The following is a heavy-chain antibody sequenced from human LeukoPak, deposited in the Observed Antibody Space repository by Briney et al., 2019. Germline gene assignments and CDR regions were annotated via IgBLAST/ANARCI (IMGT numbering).Heavy chain of an antibody. CDR1: GFTFSNYD. D-gene: IGHD6-19*01. V-gene: IGHV3-30*02. J-gene: IGHJ4*02. Sequence: GGSLRLSCAASGFTFSNYDMHWVRQAPGKGLEWVAFIHYDGSNKYYADSVKGRFTISRDNSKNTLYLQMNSLRAEDTAVYYCAKDRYSSGWYTIDYWGQGTLVTVSS. CDR3: AKDRYSSGWYTIDY. CDR2: IHYDGSNK.